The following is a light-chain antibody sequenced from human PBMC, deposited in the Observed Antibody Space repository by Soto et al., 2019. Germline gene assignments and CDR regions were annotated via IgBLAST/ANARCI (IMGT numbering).Light chain of an antibody. CDR3: QQYNNWPLT. CDR1: QSVSSN. V-gene: IGKV3-15*01. CDR2: GAS. Sequence: EIVMTQSPATLSVSPGERVTLSCRARQSVSSNLAWYQQKPGQAPRLLIYGASTRATGIPARFSGSGSGTEFALTISRLQSEDFAGYYCQQYNNWPLTFGGGTKVEIK. J-gene: IGKJ4*01.